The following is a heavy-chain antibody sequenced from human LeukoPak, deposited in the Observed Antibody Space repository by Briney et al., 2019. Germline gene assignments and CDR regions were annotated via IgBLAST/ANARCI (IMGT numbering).Heavy chain of an antibody. CDR3: ARDGGIVGATTY. J-gene: IGHJ4*02. V-gene: IGHV1-69*06. CDR1: GGTSSSYA. D-gene: IGHD1-26*01. Sequence: SVKVSCKASGGTSSSYAISWVRQAPGQGLEWMGGIIPIFGTANYAQKFQGRVTITADKSTRTAYMELSSLRSEDTAVYYCARDGGIVGATTYWGQGTLVTVSS. CDR2: IIPIFGTA.